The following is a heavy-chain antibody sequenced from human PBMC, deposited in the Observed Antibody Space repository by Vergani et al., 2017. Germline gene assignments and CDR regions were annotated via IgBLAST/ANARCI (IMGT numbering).Heavy chain of an antibody. CDR3: AKGPVYSSSSHHFDF. V-gene: IGHV3-23*01. CDR1: GFTFSNYA. CDR2: ISGSGTST. Sequence: EVQLLESGGGLGQPGGSLRLSCAASGFTFSNYAISWVRQVPGKGLEWVSSISGSGTSTYSADSVKGRFTISRDKSKNTLYLQMDSLRDDDTAVYYCAKGPVYSSSSHHFDFWGQGTLVTVSS. D-gene: IGHD6-6*01. J-gene: IGHJ4*02.